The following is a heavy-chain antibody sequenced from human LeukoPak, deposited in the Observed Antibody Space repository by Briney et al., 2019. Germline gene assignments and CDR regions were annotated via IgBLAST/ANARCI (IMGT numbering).Heavy chain of an antibody. Sequence: PSETLSLTCTVSGGSISSSSYYWGWIRQPPGKGLEWIGSIYYSGSTYYNPSLKSRVAISEDTSKNQFSLKLSSVTAADTAVYYCAVVPAALFDYWGQGTLVTVSS. J-gene: IGHJ4*02. CDR3: AVVPAALFDY. V-gene: IGHV4-39*01. CDR1: GGSISSSSYY. CDR2: IYYSGST. D-gene: IGHD2-2*01.